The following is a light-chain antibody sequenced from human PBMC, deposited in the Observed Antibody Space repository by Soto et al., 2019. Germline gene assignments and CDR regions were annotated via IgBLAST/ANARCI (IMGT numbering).Light chain of an antibody. CDR2: DVS. J-gene: IGLJ2*01. CDR3: SSYTSSSTLV. Sequence: QSALTQPASVSGSPGQSITISCTGTSNDVGGYNYVSWYQQHPGKAPKFMIYDVSNRPSGVSNRFSGSKSGNTASLTISGLQAEDEADYYCSSYTSSSTLVFGGGTQLTVL. V-gene: IGLV2-14*01. CDR1: SNDVGGYNY.